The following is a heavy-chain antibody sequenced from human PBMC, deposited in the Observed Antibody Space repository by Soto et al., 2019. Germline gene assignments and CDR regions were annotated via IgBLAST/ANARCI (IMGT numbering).Heavy chain of an antibody. CDR2: IIPIFGTA. Sequence: QVPLVQSGAEVKKPGSSVKVSCKASGGTFSSYAISWVRQAPGQGLEWMGGIIPIFGTANYAQKFQGRVTITADESTSSAYMELSSLRSEDTAVYYCARVAPHYYDSSGYYPGWGQGTMVTVSS. D-gene: IGHD3-22*01. V-gene: IGHV1-69*01. CDR3: ARVAPHYYDSSGYYPG. CDR1: GGTFSSYA. J-gene: IGHJ3*01.